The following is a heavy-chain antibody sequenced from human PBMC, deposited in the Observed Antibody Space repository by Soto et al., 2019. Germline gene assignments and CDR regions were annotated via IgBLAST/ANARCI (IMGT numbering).Heavy chain of an antibody. CDR2: INGGNGNT. J-gene: IGHJ4*02. CDR3: VRFWPPPYSDALTDYTDAFDY. D-gene: IGHD3-9*01. Sequence: ASVKVSSKASGNTVPNYSIHWVRQAPGQRLERMGWINGGNGNTYYSEHFQGRVTFTRDTSAGTVYMQLSSLTSEDTAVYYCVRFWPPPYSDALTDYTDAFDYWGQGTLVTVSS. CDR1: GNTVPNYS. V-gene: IGHV1-3*01.